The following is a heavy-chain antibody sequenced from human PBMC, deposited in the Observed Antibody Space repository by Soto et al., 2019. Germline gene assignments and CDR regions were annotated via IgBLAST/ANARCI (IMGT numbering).Heavy chain of an antibody. Sequence: EVQLVESGGGLVQPGGSLRLSCAASGFTFSSYWMSWVRQAPGKGLEWVANIKQDGSEKYYVDSVKGRFTISRDNAKNSLYLKMNRLRAEDTAVYYCAREESSGSLYYYSYYGMDVWGQGTTVTVSS. D-gene: IGHD6-19*01. J-gene: IGHJ6*02. CDR1: GFTFSSYW. V-gene: IGHV3-7*01. CDR3: AREESSGSLYYYSYYGMDV. CDR2: IKQDGSEK.